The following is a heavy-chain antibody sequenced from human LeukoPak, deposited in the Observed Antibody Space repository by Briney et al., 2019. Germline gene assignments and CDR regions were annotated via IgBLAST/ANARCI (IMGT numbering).Heavy chain of an antibody. CDR1: EFTFSTYH. CDR3: AKDKSRYCSSTSCSGFDY. J-gene: IGHJ4*02. CDR2: LSSSSSSFI. V-gene: IGHV3-21*04. Sequence: GGSLRLSCAASEFTFSTYHMRWVRQAPGKGLEWVSSLSSSSSSFIYYADSVKGRFTISRDNSKNTLYLQMNSLRAEDTAVYYCAKDKSRYCSSTSCSGFDYWGQGTLVTVSS. D-gene: IGHD2-2*01.